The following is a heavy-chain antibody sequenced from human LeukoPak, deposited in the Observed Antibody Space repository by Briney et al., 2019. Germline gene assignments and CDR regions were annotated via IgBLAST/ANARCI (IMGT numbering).Heavy chain of an antibody. Sequence: SQTLSLACTVSGASMSGESYYWSWIRQHPGKGLEWLGFIYHSGSLYYNPSLRSRVSISLDMSRRQFSLSLSSVTAADTAVYYCARAPGYTSGFPFDAWGQGALVTVSS. V-gene: IGHV4-31*03. J-gene: IGHJ4*02. CDR3: ARAPGYTSGFPFDA. CDR1: GASMSGESYY. D-gene: IGHD5-18*01. CDR2: IYHSGSL.